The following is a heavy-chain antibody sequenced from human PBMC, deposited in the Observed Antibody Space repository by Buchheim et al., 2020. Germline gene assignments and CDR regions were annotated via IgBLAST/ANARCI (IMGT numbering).Heavy chain of an antibody. J-gene: IGHJ4*02. Sequence: QVTLKEAGPALVRPTQTLTLTCTLSGFSLNTSGMRVSWIRQPPGKALEWLARIDWDDVKFYRTSLKTRLTISKDTSKNQVVITMTNMDPVDTAKYYCARGTTVVSPGLDYWGQGTL. CDR2: IDWDDVK. CDR1: GFSLNTSGMR. D-gene: IGHD4-23*01. V-gene: IGHV2-70*04. CDR3: ARGTTVVSPGLDY.